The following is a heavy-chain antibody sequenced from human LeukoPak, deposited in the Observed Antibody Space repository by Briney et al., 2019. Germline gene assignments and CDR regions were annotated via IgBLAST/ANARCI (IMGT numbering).Heavy chain of an antibody. J-gene: IGHJ6*03. V-gene: IGHV3-21*01. D-gene: IGHD3-10*01. CDR1: GFTFSSYS. Sequence: TGGSLRLSCAASGFTFSSYSMNWVRQAPGKGLEWVSSISSSSSYIYYADSVKGRFTISRDNAKNSLYLQMNSLRAEDTAVYYCARDRDYYYYMDVWGKGTTVTISS. CDR3: ARDRDYYYYMDV. CDR2: ISSSSSYI.